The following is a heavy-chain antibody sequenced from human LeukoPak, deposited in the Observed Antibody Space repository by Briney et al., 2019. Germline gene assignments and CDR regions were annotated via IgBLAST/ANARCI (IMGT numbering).Heavy chain of an antibody. D-gene: IGHD3-3*01. CDR2: ISGSGGST. CDR3: AKDRVVTTSAEYFQH. Sequence: GGSPRLSCAASGFTFSSYAMSWVRQAPGKGLEWVSAISGSGGSTYYADSVKSRFTISRDNSKNTLYLQMNSLRVEDTAVYYCAKDRVVTTSAEYFQHWGQGTLVTVSS. CDR1: GFTFSSYA. J-gene: IGHJ1*01. V-gene: IGHV3-23*01.